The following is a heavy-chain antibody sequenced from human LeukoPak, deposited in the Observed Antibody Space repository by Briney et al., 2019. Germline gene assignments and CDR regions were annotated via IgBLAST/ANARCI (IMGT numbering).Heavy chain of an antibody. V-gene: IGHV3-21*01. CDR3: AREXYDILTGPLVPLDY. CDR1: GFXXSXXX. CDR2: XSSXXSYI. D-gene: IGHD3-9*01. Sequence: GGSLRLSCAASGFXXSXXXXXWVXXXPGXXXXXVXXXSSXXSYIYYADLVXGRFTISRDNAKNSLYLQMNSLRAEDTAVYYCAREXYDILTGPLVPLDYWGQGTLVTVSS. J-gene: IGHJ4*02.